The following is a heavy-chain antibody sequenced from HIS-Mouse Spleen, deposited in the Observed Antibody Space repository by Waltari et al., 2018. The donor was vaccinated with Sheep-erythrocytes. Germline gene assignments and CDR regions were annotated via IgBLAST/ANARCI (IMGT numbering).Heavy chain of an antibody. V-gene: IGHV1-46*03. CDR2: INPSGGST. CDR3: ARVPDDAFDI. CDR1: GYPFTGYS. J-gene: IGHJ3*02. Sequence: QVQLVQSGAEVKKPGASVTVSCTASGYPFTGYSIHWVLQAPGQGREWMGIINPSGGSTSFAQRFQGRVTMTRYTSTSTVYMELSSLGSEDTAVYYCARVPDDAFDIWGQGTMVTVAS.